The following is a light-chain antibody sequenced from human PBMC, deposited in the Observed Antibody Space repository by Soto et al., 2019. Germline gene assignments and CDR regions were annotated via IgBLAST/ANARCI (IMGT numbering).Light chain of an antibody. CDR1: SSNIGAGYG. V-gene: IGLV1-40*01. J-gene: IGLJ2*01. CDR2: QNN. CDR3: QTADTSLSVV. Sequence: QSVLTQLPSVSGAPGQRVTISCTGDSSNIGAGYGVHWYQQLPGAAPKLLIFQNNIRPSGVPDRFSGSQSDTSASLAITGLQAEDEADYYCQTADTSLSVVFGGGTKLTVL.